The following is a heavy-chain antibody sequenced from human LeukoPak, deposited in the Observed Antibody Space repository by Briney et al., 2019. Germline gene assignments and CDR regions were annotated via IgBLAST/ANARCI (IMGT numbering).Heavy chain of an antibody. Sequence: SVKVSCKASGGTFSSYIIIWVRQAPGQGLEWMGGIIPMSGKANNAQKFQGRLTMTEDTSTHTAYMELSSLRSDDTAVYYCATDPVGYCNANGCYSVDYWGQGTLVTVSS. J-gene: IGHJ4*02. CDR3: ATDPVGYCNANGCYSVDY. D-gene: IGHD2-15*01. CDR2: IIPMSGKA. V-gene: IGHV1-69*06. CDR1: GGTFSSYI.